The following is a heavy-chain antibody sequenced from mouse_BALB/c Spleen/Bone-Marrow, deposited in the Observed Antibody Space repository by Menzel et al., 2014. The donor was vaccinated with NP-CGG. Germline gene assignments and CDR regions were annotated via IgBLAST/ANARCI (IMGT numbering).Heavy chain of an antibody. D-gene: IGHD2-2*01. CDR3: ARNYYGYDGYFDY. CDR2: ISGGGNYT. J-gene: IGHJ2*01. CDR1: GFTFSSNG. V-gene: IGHV5-9-2*01. Sequence: EVMLVESGGGLVKPGGSLKLSCAASGFTFSSNGMSWVRQTPEERLEWVATISGGGNYTYYPDSVKGRFTISRDNAKNNLYLQMSSLRSEDTALYYCARNYYGYDGYFDYWGQGTTLTVSS.